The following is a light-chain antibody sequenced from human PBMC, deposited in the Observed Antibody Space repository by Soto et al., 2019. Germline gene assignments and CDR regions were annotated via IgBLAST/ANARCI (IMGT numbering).Light chain of an antibody. CDR3: NSYTSNNTYV. V-gene: IGLV2-14*03. J-gene: IGLJ1*01. CDR2: DVP. CDR1: SSDVGAFNY. Sequence: QSVLTQPASVSGSPGQAITISCSGTSSDVGAFNYVSWYQQHPGKAPKLMIYDVPNRPSGVSNRFSGSKSGNTASLTISGLRAEDEADYYCNSYTSNNTYVFGTGTKLTVL.